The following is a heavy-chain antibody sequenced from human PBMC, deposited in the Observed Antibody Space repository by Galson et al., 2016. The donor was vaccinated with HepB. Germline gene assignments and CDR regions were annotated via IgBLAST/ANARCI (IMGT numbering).Heavy chain of an antibody. CDR2: IYYSGNT. D-gene: IGHD4-23*01. CDR1: GDSISSYY. J-gene: IGHJ4*02. CDR3: ARLYYGGLGY. V-gene: IGHV4-59*01. Sequence: SETLSLTCTVSGDSISSYYWSWVRQPPGKGLEWIGDIYYSGNTNYSPSLKSRITISVDTSKNQFSLKLSSVTAADTAVYYCARLYYGGLGYWGQGTLVTVSS.